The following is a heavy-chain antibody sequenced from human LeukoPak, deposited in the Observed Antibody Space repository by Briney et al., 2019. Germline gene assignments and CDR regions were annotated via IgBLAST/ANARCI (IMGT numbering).Heavy chain of an antibody. CDR1: GFTFSSYS. V-gene: IGHV3-21*01. Sequence: GGSLRLSCAASGFTFSSYSMNWVRQAPGKGLEWVSSISSSSSYIYYADSVKGRFTISRDNAKNSLYLQMNSLRAEDTAVYYCARDRVEMVTQTLDYWGQGTLVTVSS. J-gene: IGHJ4*02. CDR2: ISSSSSYI. CDR3: ARDRVEMVTQTLDY. D-gene: IGHD5-24*01.